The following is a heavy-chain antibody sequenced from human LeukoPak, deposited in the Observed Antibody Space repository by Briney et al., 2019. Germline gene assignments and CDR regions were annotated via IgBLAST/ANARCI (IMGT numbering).Heavy chain of an antibody. Sequence: VASVKVSCKASGYTLTTHYMHWVRQAPGQGPEWLGVMNPSFGTARYAQRLQGRVTMTTDTSTSTVYMELRSLKLEDTAVYYCARDLSARGMDLEVFRPLLDYWGQGSLVIVSS. CDR1: GYTLTTHY. J-gene: IGHJ4*02. CDR3: ARDLSARGMDLEVFRPLLDY. D-gene: IGHD6-13*01. CDR2: MNPSFGTA. V-gene: IGHV1-46*04.